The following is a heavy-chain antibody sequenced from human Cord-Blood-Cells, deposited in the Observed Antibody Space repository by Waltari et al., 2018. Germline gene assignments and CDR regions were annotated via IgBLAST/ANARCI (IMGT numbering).Heavy chain of an antibody. CDR1: GGTFSSYA. CDR2: IIPIRGIA. V-gene: IGHV1-69*04. D-gene: IGHD3-9*01. J-gene: IGHJ5*02. Sequence: QVQLVQSGAEVKKPGSSVKVSCKASGGTFSSYAISWVRQAPGHGLEWMGGIIPIRGIATDAQKFQGRVTITADESTSTAYMELSSLRAEDTAVYYCARDNPLNDDILTGGWFDPWGQGTLVTVSS. CDR3: ARDNPLNDDILTGGWFDP.